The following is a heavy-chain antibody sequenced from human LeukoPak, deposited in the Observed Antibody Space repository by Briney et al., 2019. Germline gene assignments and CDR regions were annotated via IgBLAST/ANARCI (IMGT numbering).Heavy chain of an antibody. CDR3: AKENVAGYGYSMDV. V-gene: IGHV3-23*01. J-gene: IGHJ6*02. D-gene: IGHD6-19*01. CDR2: ISGSGGST. Sequence: GGSLRLSCAASGFTFSSYAMSWVRQAPGKGLEWVSAISGSGGSTYYADSVKGRFTISRDNSKNTLYLQMNSLRAGDTALYYCAKENVAGYGYSMDVRGQGTTVTVS. CDR1: GFTFSSYA.